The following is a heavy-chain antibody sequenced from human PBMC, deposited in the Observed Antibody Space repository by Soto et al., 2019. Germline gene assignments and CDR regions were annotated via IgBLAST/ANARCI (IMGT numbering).Heavy chain of an antibody. CDR3: ARGVKLRWKLRDIWFDY. D-gene: IGHD4-17*01. CDR2: INHSGST. Sequence: SETLSLTCAVYGGSFSGYYWSWIRQPPGKGLEWIGEINHSGSTNYNPSLKSRVTISVDTSKNQFSLKLSSVTAADTAVYYCARGVKLRWKLRDIWFDYWGQGTLVTVSS. J-gene: IGHJ4*02. V-gene: IGHV4-34*01. CDR1: GGSFSGYY.